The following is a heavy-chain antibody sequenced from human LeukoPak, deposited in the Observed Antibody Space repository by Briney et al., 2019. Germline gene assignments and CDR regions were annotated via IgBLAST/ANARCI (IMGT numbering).Heavy chain of an antibody. CDR2: IYYTGNT. CDR1: GISISSSNSY. V-gene: IGHV4-39*01. CDR3: ARQTGSGLFTLP. J-gene: IGHJ4*02. Sequence: SETLSLTCSVSGISISSSNSYWGWIRQPPGKRLEWIGSIYYTGNTYYNASIKSRVTISIDTSKNQISLRLTSVTATDTAMYYCARQTGSGLFTLPGGQGTLVTVSS. D-gene: IGHD3/OR15-3a*01.